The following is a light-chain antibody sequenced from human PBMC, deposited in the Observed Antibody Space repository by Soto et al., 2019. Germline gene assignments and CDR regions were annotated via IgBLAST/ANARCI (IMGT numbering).Light chain of an antibody. CDR1: QSVLYSSNNKNY. J-gene: IGKJ1*01. V-gene: IGKV4-1*01. Sequence: DIVMTQSPDSLAVSLGERATINCKSSQSVLYSSNNKNYLAWYQQKPGQPPKLLIYSASTRESGVPDRFSGSGSGTDFTLTISSLQADDVAVYYCQQYYSSWTFGQGTKVEIK. CDR3: QQYYSSWT. CDR2: SAS.